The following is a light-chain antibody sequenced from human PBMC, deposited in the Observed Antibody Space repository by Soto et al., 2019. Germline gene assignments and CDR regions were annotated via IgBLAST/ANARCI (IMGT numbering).Light chain of an antibody. CDR2: NNL. Sequence: QSVLTQPPSVSGAPGQRVTISFTGSSSNFGAGYEVHWYKQVPGAAPTLVIFNNLNRPSGVPARFSGSKSGTSASLVISGLHAEDEADYYCQSFDSSLRVYVFGSGTKLTVL. V-gene: IGLV1-40*01. CDR1: SSNFGAGYE. CDR3: QSFDSSLRVYV. J-gene: IGLJ1*01.